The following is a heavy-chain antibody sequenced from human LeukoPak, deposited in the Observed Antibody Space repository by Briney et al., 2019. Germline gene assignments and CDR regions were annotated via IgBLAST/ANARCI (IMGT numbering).Heavy chain of an antibody. D-gene: IGHD1-1*01. CDR3: ARQLGIGWFDP. CDR1: GGSFSGYY. Sequence: PSETLSLTCAVYGGSFSGYYWSWIRQPPGKGLEWIGEINHSGSTNYNPSLKSRVTISVDTSKNQFSLKLSSVTAADTAVYYCARQLGIGWFDPWGQGTLVTVSS. V-gene: IGHV4-34*01. CDR2: INHSGST. J-gene: IGHJ5*02.